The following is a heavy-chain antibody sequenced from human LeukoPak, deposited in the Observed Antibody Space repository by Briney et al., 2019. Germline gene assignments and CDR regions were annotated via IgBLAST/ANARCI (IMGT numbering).Heavy chain of an antibody. CDR2: IYQSGST. V-gene: IGHV4-38-2*01. CDR1: SYSISSGFF. Sequence: SETLSLTCVVSSYSISSGFFWGWIRQPPGKGLEWIGTIYQSGSTYYNPSLKSRVTISLDTSKKQLSLNLTSVTAADTAVYYCAGRTTPPYYFENWGQGNLGTVSS. J-gene: IGHJ4*02. CDR3: AGRTTPPYYFEN. D-gene: IGHD1-1*01.